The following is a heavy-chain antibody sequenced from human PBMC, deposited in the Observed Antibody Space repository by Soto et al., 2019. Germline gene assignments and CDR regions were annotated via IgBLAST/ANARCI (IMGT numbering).Heavy chain of an antibody. CDR3: AAISGYDSSGYYYYYGMDV. CDR2: IVVGSGNT. V-gene: IGHV1-58*02. D-gene: IGHD3-22*01. J-gene: IGHJ6*02. Sequence: SVKVSCKASGFTFTSSAMQWVRQARGQRLEWIGWIVVGSGNTNYAQKFQERVTITRDMSTSTAYMELSSLRSEDTAVYYCAAISGYDSSGYYYYYGMDVWGQGTTVTVPS. CDR1: GFTFTSSA.